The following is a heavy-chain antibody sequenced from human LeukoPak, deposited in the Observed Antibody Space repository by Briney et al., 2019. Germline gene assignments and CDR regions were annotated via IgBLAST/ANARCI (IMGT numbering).Heavy chain of an antibody. Sequence: GESLKISCKGSGYSFTSYWIGWVRQMPGKGLEWMGIIYPGDSDTRYGPSFQGQVTISADKSISTAYLQWSSLKASDTAMYYCARTYYYDSSGYYTYYFDYWGQGTLVTVSS. V-gene: IGHV5-51*01. CDR1: GYSFTSYW. D-gene: IGHD3-22*01. CDR2: IYPGDSDT. CDR3: ARTYYYDSSGYYTYYFDY. J-gene: IGHJ4*02.